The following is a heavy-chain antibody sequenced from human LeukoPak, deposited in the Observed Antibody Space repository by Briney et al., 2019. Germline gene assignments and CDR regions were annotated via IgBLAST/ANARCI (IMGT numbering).Heavy chain of an antibody. Sequence: PGGSLRLSCAASGFTFNSYSMNWVRQAPGKGLEWVSSISNSSSYIYYADSVKGRFTISRDNAKNSLYLQMNSLRAEDTAVYYCARDISYSSRLLNWGQGTLVTVFS. CDR1: GFTFNSYS. V-gene: IGHV3-21*01. CDR3: ARDISYSSRLLN. J-gene: IGHJ4*02. CDR2: ISNSSSYI. D-gene: IGHD6-13*01.